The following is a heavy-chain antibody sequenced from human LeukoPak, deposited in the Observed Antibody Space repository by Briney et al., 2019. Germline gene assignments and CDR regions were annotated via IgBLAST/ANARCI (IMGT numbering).Heavy chain of an antibody. CDR1: GFTFSSYA. Sequence: GGSLRLSCAASGFTFSSYAMHWVRQAPGKGLEWVALIPYDGSSKYYADSVKGRFTVSRDNSKNTLYLQMNSLRAEDTAVYYCVRGAYSSSWLNFDYWGQGTLVTVSS. D-gene: IGHD6-13*01. CDR2: IPYDGSSK. V-gene: IGHV3-30*04. CDR3: VRGAYSSSWLNFDY. J-gene: IGHJ4*02.